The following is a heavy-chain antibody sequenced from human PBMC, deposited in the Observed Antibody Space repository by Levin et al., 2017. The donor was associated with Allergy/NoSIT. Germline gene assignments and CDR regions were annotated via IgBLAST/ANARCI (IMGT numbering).Heavy chain of an antibody. V-gene: IGHV1-2*02. CDR2: INPNSGDT. CDR3: ARRHNWNDFDY. CDR1: GYTFTGYD. Sequence: ASVKVSCKASGYTFTGYDIHWVRQAPGQGLEGMGWINPNSGDTKYAQKVQGRVTMTRDTSISTAYMELSRLGSDDTAVYYCARRHNWNDFDYWGRGTLVTVSS. D-gene: IGHD1-20*01. J-gene: IGHJ4*02.